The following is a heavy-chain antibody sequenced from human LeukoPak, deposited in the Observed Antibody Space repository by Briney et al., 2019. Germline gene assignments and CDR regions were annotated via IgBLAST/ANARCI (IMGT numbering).Heavy chain of an antibody. CDR2: INQDGSEK. Sequence: GGSLRLSCAASGFTFSHYWMSWVRQAPGKGLEWVANINQDGSEKYYVDSVKGRFTISRDNAQNSLDLQMNSLRAEDTAVYYCARVKKAGFNGATPVYYYYMDVWGKGTTVTVSS. V-gene: IGHV3-7*01. CDR3: ARVKKAGFNGATPVYYYYMDV. CDR1: GFTFSHYW. J-gene: IGHJ6*03. D-gene: IGHD2-15*01.